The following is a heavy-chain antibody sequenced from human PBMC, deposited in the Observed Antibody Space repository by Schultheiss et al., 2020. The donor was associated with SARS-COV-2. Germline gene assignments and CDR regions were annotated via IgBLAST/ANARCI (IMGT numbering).Heavy chain of an antibody. CDR2: IYYSGST. D-gene: IGHD3-22*01. CDR1: GGSISSSSYY. J-gene: IGHJ4*02. Sequence: LRLSCTVSGGSISSSSYYWGWIRQPPGKGLEWIGYIYYSGSTNYNPSLKSRVTISVDTSKNQFSLKLSSVTAADTAVYYCARFGYYYSDSSGFDYWGQGTLVTVSS. CDR3: ARFGYYYSDSSGFDY. V-gene: IGHV4-61*05.